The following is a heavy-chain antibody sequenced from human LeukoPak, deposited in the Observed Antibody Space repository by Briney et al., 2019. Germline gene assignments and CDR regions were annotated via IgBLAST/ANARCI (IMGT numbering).Heavy chain of an antibody. CDR3: ARDGYGSDTSPTHYSMDV. V-gene: IGHV4-4*07. CDR1: GGSISSYY. CDR2: IYTSGST. Sequence: PSETLSLTCTVSGGSISSYYWSWIRQPAGKGLEWIGRIYTSGSTNYNPSLKSRVTMSVDTSKNQFSLKLSSVTAADTAVYYCARDGYGSDTSPTHYSMDVWGQGTTVTVSS. D-gene: IGHD3-10*01. J-gene: IGHJ6*02.